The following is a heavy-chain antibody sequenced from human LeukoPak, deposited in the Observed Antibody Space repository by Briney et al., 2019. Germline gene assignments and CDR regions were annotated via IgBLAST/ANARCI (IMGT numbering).Heavy chain of an antibody. CDR1: GRYFSAYY. CDR3: ARGGEYCSGGSCWPLGY. D-gene: IGHD2-15*01. CDR2: INYSGST. J-gene: IGHJ4*02. Sequence: PSETLSLTCAVYGRYFSAYYWSWIRQPPGKGLEWIGEINYSGSTNYNPSLKSRVTISVDTSKKQLSLSLSSVTAADTGVYFCARGGEYCSGGSCWPLGYWGQGTLVTVSS. V-gene: IGHV4-34*01.